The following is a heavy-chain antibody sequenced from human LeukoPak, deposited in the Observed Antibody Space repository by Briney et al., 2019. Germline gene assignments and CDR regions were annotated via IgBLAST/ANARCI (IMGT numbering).Heavy chain of an antibody. CDR1: GGSFGGYY. V-gene: IGHV4-34*01. CDR2: INHSGST. J-gene: IGHJ6*03. Sequence: SDTRSLTRAVYGGSFGGYYWSWIRQPPGKGLEWVGEINHSGSTNYNPSLMSRVTISVDTSKNQFSLKLSSVTAADTAVYYCARGPKGELARNNYYYYMDVWGKGTTVTVS. D-gene: IGHD1-26*01. CDR3: ARGPKGELARNNYYYYMDV.